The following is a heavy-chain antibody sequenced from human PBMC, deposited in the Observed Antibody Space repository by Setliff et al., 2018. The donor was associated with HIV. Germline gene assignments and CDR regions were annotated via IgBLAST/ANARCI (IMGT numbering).Heavy chain of an antibody. V-gene: IGHV4-61*02. J-gene: IGHJ4*02. Sequence: SETLSLTCSVSGGSINRGTYYWSWIRQPAGKGLEWIGRMYTSEKTNYNPSLKSRLTISVDTSKNQVSLKLSSVTAADTAVYYCARAGSYGWDYWGQGTLVTVSS. CDR3: ARAGSYGWDY. CDR1: GGSINRGTYY. CDR2: MYTSEKT. D-gene: IGHD5-18*01.